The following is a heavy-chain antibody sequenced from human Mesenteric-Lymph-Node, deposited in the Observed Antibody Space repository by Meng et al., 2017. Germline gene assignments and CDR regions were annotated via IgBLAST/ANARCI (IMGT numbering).Heavy chain of an antibody. V-gene: IGHV4-30-4*01. Sequence: VQLQESGPGLVQPSQTLSLTCTVSGGSISSGDYYWSWIRQPPGKGLEWIGHIYYSGSTYSNASLKSRVTISIDRSKNQFSLKLSSVTAADTAVYYCARDRKHYGERGWFDPWGQGTLVTVSS. CDR1: GGSISSGDYY. D-gene: IGHD4-17*01. CDR2: IYYSGST. CDR3: ARDRKHYGERGWFDP. J-gene: IGHJ5*02.